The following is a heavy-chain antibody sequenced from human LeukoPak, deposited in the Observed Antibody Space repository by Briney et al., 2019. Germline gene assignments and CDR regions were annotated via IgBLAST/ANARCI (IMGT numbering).Heavy chain of an antibody. J-gene: IGHJ4*02. D-gene: IGHD1-26*01. Sequence: SETLSLTCTVSGGSISSSSYYWGWIRQPPGKGLEWIGNIFYSGYTNYNPSLKSRATISIDTSKNQFSLNVSSVTAADTAVYYCARGPEELYTTSWFDFWGQGTLVTVSS. CDR3: ARGPEELYTTSWFDF. CDR2: IFYSGYT. CDR1: GGSISSSSYY. V-gene: IGHV4-39*07.